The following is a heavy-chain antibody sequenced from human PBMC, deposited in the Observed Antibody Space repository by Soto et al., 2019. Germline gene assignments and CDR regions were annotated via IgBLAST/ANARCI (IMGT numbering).Heavy chain of an antibody. J-gene: IGHJ6*02. Sequence: ASVKVSCKASGYTFTSYAMHWVRQAPGQRLEWMGWMNADNGNTDYAQKFQGRVTMTRNTSISTAYMELSSLRSDDTAVYYCAREVVSRGMDVWGQGTTVTVSS. CDR2: MNADNGNT. V-gene: IGHV1-8*02. CDR1: GYTFTSYA. D-gene: IGHD3-22*01. CDR3: AREVVSRGMDV.